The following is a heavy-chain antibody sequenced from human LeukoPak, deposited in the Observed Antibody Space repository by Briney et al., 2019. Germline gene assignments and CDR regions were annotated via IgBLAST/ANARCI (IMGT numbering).Heavy chain of an antibody. CDR3: ARGEGYCSGGSCLNWFDP. CDR1: GGSISSYY. V-gene: IGHV4-59*12. J-gene: IGHJ5*02. D-gene: IGHD2-15*01. Sequence: SETLSLTCTASGGSISSYYWSWIRQPPGKGLEWIGYIYYSGSTNYYPSLKSRVTISVDTSKNQFSLKLSSVTAADTAVYYCARGEGYCSGGSCLNWFDPWGQGTLVTVSS. CDR2: IYYSGST.